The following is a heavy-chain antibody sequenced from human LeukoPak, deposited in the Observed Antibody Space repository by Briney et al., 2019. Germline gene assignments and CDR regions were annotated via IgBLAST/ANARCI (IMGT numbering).Heavy chain of an antibody. CDR1: GFTFSSYD. J-gene: IGHJ4*02. V-gene: IGHV3-13*01. D-gene: IGHD6-13*01. CDR2: IGTAGDT. CDR3: ARDSGYSNSFDY. Sequence: PGGSLRLSCAASGFTFSSYDMHWVRQATGKGLKWVSAIGTAGDTYYPDSVKGRFTISRDNSKNTLYLQINSLRVEDTAVYYCARDSGYSNSFDYWGQGTLVTVSS.